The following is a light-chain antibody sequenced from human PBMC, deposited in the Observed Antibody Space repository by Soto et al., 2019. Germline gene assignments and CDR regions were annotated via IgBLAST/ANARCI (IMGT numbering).Light chain of an antibody. Sequence: IQITQSPSSLSTSVGDRVTITCRASQSISSYLNWYQQKPGKAPKLLIYKASTLKSGVPSRFSGSGSGTEFTLTISSLQPDDFATYYCQQYNTYLLTFGGGTKVDIK. J-gene: IGKJ4*01. V-gene: IGKV1-5*03. CDR3: QQYNTYLLT. CDR1: QSISSY. CDR2: KAS.